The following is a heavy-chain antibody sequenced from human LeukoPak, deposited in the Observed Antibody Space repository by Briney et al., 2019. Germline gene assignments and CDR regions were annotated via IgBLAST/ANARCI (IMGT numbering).Heavy chain of an antibody. J-gene: IGHJ4*02. CDR1: GFTFSSNA. V-gene: IGHV3-30-3*01. CDR3: ARGYSSSWYSDY. CDR2: ISYDGSDE. D-gene: IGHD6-13*01. Sequence: PGGSLRLSCAASGFTFSSNAMHWVRQAPGEGLDWVALISYDGSDEYYADSVKSRFTISRDNSKNTLYLQMNSLRAEDTAVYYCARGYSSSWYSDYWGQGTLVTVSS.